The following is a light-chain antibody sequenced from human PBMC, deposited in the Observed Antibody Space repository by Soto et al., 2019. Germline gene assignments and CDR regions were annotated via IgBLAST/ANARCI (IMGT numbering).Light chain of an antibody. CDR3: QQRSNWPPWT. Sequence: EIVLTQSPATLSLSPGERATLSCRASQSVDSYLAWYQQKPGQAPRLLIYDASNRATGIPARFSGSGSGADFTLTISSLEPEDFAVYYCQQRSNWPPWTFGKGTKVDIK. J-gene: IGKJ1*01. CDR2: DAS. V-gene: IGKV3-11*01. CDR1: QSVDSY.